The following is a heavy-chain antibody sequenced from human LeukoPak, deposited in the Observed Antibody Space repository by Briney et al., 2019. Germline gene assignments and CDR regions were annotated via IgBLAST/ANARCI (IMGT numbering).Heavy chain of an antibody. J-gene: IGHJ4*02. D-gene: IGHD3-22*01. CDR1: GGSFSGYY. V-gene: IGHV4-34*01. CDR3: ARNPSTHYYDSSGYYFN. Sequence: PSETLSLTCAVYGGSFSGYYWSWIRQPPGKGLEWIGGINHSGSTNYNPSLKSRVTISVDTSKNQFSLKLSSVTAADTAVYYCARNPSTHYYDSSGYYFNWGQGTLVTVSS. CDR2: INHSGST.